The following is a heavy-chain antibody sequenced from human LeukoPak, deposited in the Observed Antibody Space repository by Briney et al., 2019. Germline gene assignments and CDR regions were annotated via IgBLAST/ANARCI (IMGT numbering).Heavy chain of an antibody. CDR2: ISGGSSFT. CDR1: XFSFSSFS. J-gene: IGHJ4*02. D-gene: IGHD6-19*01. V-gene: IGHV3-21*01. CDR3: XXXXGYSSGPNY. Sequence: CAXSXFSFSSFSMNWVRQAPGKGLEWVSYISGGSSFTYYVDSVKGRFTISRDNAKNSLYLQMNSLRDEDTAVYYCXXXXGYSSGPNYWGQGTRVTVSS.